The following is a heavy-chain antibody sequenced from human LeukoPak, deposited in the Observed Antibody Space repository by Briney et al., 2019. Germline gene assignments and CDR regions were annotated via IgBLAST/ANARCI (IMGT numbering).Heavy chain of an antibody. CDR1: GFSFSGSA. D-gene: IGHD3-22*01. CDR3: TRYYASSGYYS. J-gene: IGHJ4*02. Sequence: GGSLRLSCAASGFSFSGSAMHWVRQASGKGLEWVGRIRSKANSYATAYAASVKGRFTISRDDSKNTAYLQVNSLKTEDTAVYYCTRYYASSGYYSWGQGTLVTVSS. CDR2: IRSKANSYAT. V-gene: IGHV3-73*01.